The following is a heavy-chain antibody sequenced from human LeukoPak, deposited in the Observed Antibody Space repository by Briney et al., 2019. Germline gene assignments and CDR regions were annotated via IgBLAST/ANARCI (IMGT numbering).Heavy chain of an antibody. CDR1: GFTFSDYS. CDR2: VNTVSSYL. J-gene: IGHJ4*02. D-gene: IGHD3-22*01. V-gene: IGHV3-21*01. Sequence: PGGSLRLSCAASGFTFSDYSMNWVRQAPGKGLEWVASVNTVSSYLYYADSMRGRFTISRDIGKNSLFLQMNSLRAEETAVYYCARLRRNSDRSDFFYYYDYWGQGTLVTVSS. CDR3: ARLRRNSDRSDFFYYYDY.